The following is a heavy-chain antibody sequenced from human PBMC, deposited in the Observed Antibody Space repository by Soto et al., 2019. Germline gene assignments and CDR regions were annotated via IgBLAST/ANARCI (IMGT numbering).Heavy chain of an antibody. CDR2: ISWNSGSI. D-gene: IGHD3-9*01. CDR1: GFTFDDHG. Sequence: EVDLVESGGGLAQPGRALRLSWVASGFTFDDHGMHWVRQIPGRGLEWVSGISWNSGSIGYAESVKGRFTIFRDNAKNSLSLEMNSLRQEDTALYYCVRDTSSGWHLKDHWGQGVQVSVSS. CDR3: VRDTSSGWHLKDH. V-gene: IGHV3-9*01. J-gene: IGHJ4*02.